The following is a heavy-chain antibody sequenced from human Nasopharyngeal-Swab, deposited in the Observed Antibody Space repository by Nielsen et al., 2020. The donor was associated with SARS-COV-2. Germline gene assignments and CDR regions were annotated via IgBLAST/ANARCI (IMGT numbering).Heavy chain of an antibody. CDR2: VNYGGGT. V-gene: IGHV4-34*01. J-gene: IGHJ6*03. D-gene: IGHD2-2*01. CDR3: ARCGEGVEPAPILGLGPYYSYFYMDV. Sequence: WIRKPTGKGLEWSEEVNYGGGTNYNPSLKRRVIISVDTSKNQFSLKLNSVTAADTAVYFCARCGEGVEPAPILGLGPYYSYFYMDVWGKGTTVTVSS.